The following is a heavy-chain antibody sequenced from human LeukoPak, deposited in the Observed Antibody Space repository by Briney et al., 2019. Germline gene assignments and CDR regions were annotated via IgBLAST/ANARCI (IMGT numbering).Heavy chain of an antibody. Sequence: GGSLRLSCAASGFTFSSYGMDWVRQAPGKGLEWLAFIRYDGSTKYYADSVKGRFSISRDNSKNTLYLQMNSLRGEDTAVYYCAKSKEDCCGSFDPWGQGTLVTVSS. CDR2: IRYDGSTK. CDR1: GFTFSSYG. V-gene: IGHV3-30*02. CDR3: AKSKEDCCGSFDP. D-gene: IGHD2-15*01. J-gene: IGHJ5*02.